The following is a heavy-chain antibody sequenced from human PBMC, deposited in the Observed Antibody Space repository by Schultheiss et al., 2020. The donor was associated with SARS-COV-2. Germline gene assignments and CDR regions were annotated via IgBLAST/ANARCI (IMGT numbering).Heavy chain of an antibody. Sequence: ASVKVSCKASGYTFTGYYMHWVRQAPGQGLEWMGRIIPILDIANYAQKFQGRVTLTTDTSTSTAYMELRSLRSDDTAVYYCARDRAPGADWFDPWGQGTLVTVSS. CDR1: GYTFTGYY. J-gene: IGHJ5*02. CDR3: ARDRAPGADWFDP. CDR2: IIPILDIA. V-gene: IGHV1-2*02. D-gene: IGHD3-10*01.